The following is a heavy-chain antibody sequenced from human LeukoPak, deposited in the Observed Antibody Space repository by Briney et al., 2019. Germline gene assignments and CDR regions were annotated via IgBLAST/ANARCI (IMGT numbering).Heavy chain of an antibody. CDR2: IIPIFGTA. D-gene: IGHD3-3*01. J-gene: IGHJ6*02. V-gene: IGHV1-69*13. CDR3: AREEVLPYYDFWSGYYGPPYYYYYGMDV. CDR1: GYTFTSYG. Sequence: SVKVSCKASGYTFTSYGISWVRQAPGQGLEWMGGIIPIFGTANYAQKFQGRVTITADESTSTAYMELSSLRSEDTAVYYCAREEVLPYYDFWSGYYGPPYYYYYGMDVWGQGTTVTVSS.